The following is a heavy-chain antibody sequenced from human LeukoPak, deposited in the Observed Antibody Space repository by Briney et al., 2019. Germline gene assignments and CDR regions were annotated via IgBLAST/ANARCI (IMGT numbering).Heavy chain of an antibody. Sequence: GGSLRLSCAASGFTFSSYSMNWVRQAPGKGLEWVSYISSSSSTIYYADSVKGRFTISRDNAKNSLYLQMNSLRAEDTAVYYCARVRLSGYLNWFDPWGQGTLVTVSS. CDR3: ARVRLSGYLNWFDP. V-gene: IGHV3-48*01. CDR1: GFTFSSYS. J-gene: IGHJ5*02. D-gene: IGHD3-22*01. CDR2: ISSSSSTI.